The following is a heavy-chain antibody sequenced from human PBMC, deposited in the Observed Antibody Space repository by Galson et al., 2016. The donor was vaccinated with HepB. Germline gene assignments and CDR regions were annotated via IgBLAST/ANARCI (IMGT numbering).Heavy chain of an antibody. D-gene: IGHD2/OR15-2a*01. V-gene: IGHV1-18*01. CDR2: ISTYNGET. J-gene: IGHJ4*02. CDR1: GYTFSSYG. Sequence: SVKVSCKASGYTFSSYGISWVRQAPGQGLEWMGWISTYNGETKYAQKIQDRVNMTTNTSTTTAYMELRSLRFDDTALYYCARDVQYRFDSWGQGTLVTVSS. CDR3: ARDVQYRFDS.